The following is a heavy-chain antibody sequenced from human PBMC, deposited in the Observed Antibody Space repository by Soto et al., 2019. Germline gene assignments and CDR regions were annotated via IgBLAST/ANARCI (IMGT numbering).Heavy chain of an antibody. CDR3: ARVRVILGVIPSHFGL. J-gene: IGHJ4*02. CDR2: IIPLYGTV. CDR1: GGTFNSYG. Sequence: QAHLAQSGAEVKKPGSSVTVSCKASGGTFNSYGISWVRQAPGQGLDWMGVIIPLYGTVNYAQKFQGRVSITADKSTSTAYMDLNSLRSEDTAVYYCARVRVILGVIPSHFGLWGQGTQVTVSS. D-gene: IGHD3-10*01. V-gene: IGHV1-69*06.